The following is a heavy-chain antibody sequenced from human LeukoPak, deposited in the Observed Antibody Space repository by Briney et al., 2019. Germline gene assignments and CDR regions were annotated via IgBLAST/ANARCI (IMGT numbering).Heavy chain of an antibody. CDR2: ISDTGRRT. J-gene: IGHJ4*02. D-gene: IGHD3-16*02. CDR1: GFTFNDYA. CDR3: ARHDSFIPY. Sequence: GGSLRLSCAASGFTFNDYAMSWVRQAAGKGLEWVSGISDTGRRTFYADSVKGRFTISRDDSKKTVYLQMNTLRAEDTDRYFSARHDSFIPYWGQGTLVTVSS. V-gene: IGHV3-23*01.